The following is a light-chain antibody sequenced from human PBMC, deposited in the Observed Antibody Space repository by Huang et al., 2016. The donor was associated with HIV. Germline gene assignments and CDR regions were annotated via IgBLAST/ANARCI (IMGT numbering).Light chain of an antibody. J-gene: IGKJ2*03. Sequence: IVLTQSPDTLSLSPGERATLSCRASQTVTTNYLAWYQQRPGQAPSLLIYGATTRATGIPDRFSGSGSGTDFTLTISRLEPKDFVVYYCQQFGSSPPYSFGQGTKLEIK. V-gene: IGKV3-20*01. CDR1: QTVTTNY. CDR3: QQFGSSPPYS. CDR2: GAT.